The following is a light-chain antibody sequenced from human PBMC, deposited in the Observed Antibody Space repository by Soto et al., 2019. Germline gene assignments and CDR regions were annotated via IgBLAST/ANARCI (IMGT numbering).Light chain of an antibody. J-gene: IGKJ1*01. CDR2: DAS. V-gene: IGKV3-11*01. CDR1: QSVSSY. CDR3: QQGSDWPLT. Sequence: EIVLTQSPATLSLSPGERATLSCRASQSVSSYFAWYQQKPGQAPRLLIYDASSRATGIPARFSGSGSGTEYARTSRSLEPEDFAVYYCQQGSDWPLTFGQGTKVESK.